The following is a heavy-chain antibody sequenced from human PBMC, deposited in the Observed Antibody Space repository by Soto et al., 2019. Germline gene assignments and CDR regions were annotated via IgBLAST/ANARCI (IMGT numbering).Heavy chain of an antibody. Sequence: QAQLVESGGGLVKAGGSQRLSCTASTFTFSDYYMNWIRQAPGKGPEWVSYISSSGATIYYADSVKGRFAISRDNDKNILYLQMNNLRAEDTAVYYCARENRKGGYCRTTSCPFDYWGQGSLVTVSS. CDR3: ARENRKGGYCRTTSCPFDY. D-gene: IGHD2-2*01. J-gene: IGHJ4*02. CDR1: TFTFSDYY. V-gene: IGHV3-11*01. CDR2: ISSSGATI.